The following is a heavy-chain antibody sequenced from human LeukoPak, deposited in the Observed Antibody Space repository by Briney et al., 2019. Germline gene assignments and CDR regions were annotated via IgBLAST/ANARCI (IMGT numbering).Heavy chain of an antibody. Sequence: GGSLRLSCAASGFTFSSYAMHWVRQAPGKGLEWVSAISGSGGSTYYADSVKGRFTISRDNSKNTLYLQMNSLRAEDTAVYYCAKDFSYDSSGYSLAFDYWGQGTLVTVSS. CDR2: ISGSGGST. CDR1: GFTFSSYA. D-gene: IGHD3-22*01. J-gene: IGHJ4*02. CDR3: AKDFSYDSSGYSLAFDY. V-gene: IGHV3-23*01.